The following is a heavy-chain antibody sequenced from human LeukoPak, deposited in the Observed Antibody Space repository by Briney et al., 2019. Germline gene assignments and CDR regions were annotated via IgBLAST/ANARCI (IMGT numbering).Heavy chain of an antibody. V-gene: IGHV1-69*02. CDR1: GGTFSSYT. CDR2: IIPILGIA. J-gene: IGHJ5*02. CDR3: ASDGYSSSSP. D-gene: IGHD6-6*01. Sequence: GSSVKVSCKASGGTFSSYTISWVRQAPGQGREWMGRIIPILGIANYAQKFQGRVTITADKSTSTAYMELSSLRSEDTAVYYCASDGYSSSSPWGQGTLVTVSS.